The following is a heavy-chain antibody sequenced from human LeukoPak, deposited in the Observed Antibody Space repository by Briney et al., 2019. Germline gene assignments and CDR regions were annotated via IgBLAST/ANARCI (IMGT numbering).Heavy chain of an antibody. CDR1: GGSISSYY. CDR2: IYYSGST. CDR3: ARLRPRLSLVLDY. D-gene: IGHD3-10*01. Sequence: SETLSLTCTVSGGSISSYYWSWIRQPPGKGLEWIGYIYYSGSTNYNPSLKSRVTISVDTSKNQFSLKLSSVTAADTAVYYCARLRPRLSLVLDYWGQGTLVTVSS. J-gene: IGHJ4*02. V-gene: IGHV4-59*08.